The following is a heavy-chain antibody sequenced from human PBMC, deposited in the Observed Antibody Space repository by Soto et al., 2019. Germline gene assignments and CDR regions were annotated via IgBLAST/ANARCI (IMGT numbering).Heavy chain of an antibody. D-gene: IGHD4-17*01. CDR1: GYTFTSYY. CDR3: ARDFAVTTGGDY. V-gene: IGHV1-46*03. CDR2: INPSGGST. J-gene: IGHJ4*02. Sequence: SVNVSCKASGYTFTSYYMHWVRQAPGQGLEWMGIINPSGGSTSYAQKFQGRVTMTRDTSTSTVYMELSSLRSEDTAVYYCARDFAVTTGGDYWGQGTLVTVSS.